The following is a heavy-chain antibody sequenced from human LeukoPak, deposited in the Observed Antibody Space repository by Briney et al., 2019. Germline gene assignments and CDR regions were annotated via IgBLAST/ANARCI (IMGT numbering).Heavy chain of an antibody. D-gene: IGHD2-15*01. CDR3: ARSIVVVVAAPYYFDY. CDR2: ISSSSSTI. J-gene: IGHJ4*02. V-gene: IGHV3-48*04. CDR1: GFTFSSYS. Sequence: GGSLRLSCAASGFTFSSYSMNWVRQAPGKGLEWVSYISSSSSTIYYADSVKGRFTISRDNAKNSLYLQMNSLRAEDTAVYYCARSIVVVVAAPYYFDYWGQGTLVTVSS.